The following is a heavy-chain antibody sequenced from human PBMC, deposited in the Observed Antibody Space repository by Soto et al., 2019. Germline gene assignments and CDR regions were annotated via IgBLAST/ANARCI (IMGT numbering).Heavy chain of an antibody. CDR1: GFTFTDYY. V-gene: IGHV3-11*01. CDR2: ISSGGHTI. J-gene: IGHJ4*02. Sequence: QVQLVESGGGLVKPGGSLRLSCAVSGFTFTDYYMSWIRQAPGKGLEWVSYISSGGHTIYNADSVRGRFTIPRYSAENSLYLQMNSLRAEDTAVYYCARGQSYDNLWGSYRSQYYFDYWGQGTLVTVSS. CDR3: ARGQSYDNLWGSYRSQYYFDY. D-gene: IGHD3-16*02.